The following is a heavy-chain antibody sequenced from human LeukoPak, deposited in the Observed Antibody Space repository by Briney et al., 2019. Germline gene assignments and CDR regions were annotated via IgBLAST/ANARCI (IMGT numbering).Heavy chain of an antibody. CDR2: IDPIDSYT. CDR1: GYSFTSYW. Sequence: PGESLKISCKGSGYSFTSYWITWVRQMPGKGLEWVGRIDPIDSYTNYSPSFQGHVTVSADKSISTAYLQWSSLKASDTAMYYCARHRDRGYGGNSADYWGQGTLVTVSS. V-gene: IGHV5-10-1*01. D-gene: IGHD4-23*01. J-gene: IGHJ4*02. CDR3: ARHRDRGYGGNSADY.